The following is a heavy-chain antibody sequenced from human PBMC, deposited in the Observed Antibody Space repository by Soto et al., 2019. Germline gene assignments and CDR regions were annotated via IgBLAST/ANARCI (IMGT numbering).Heavy chain of an antibody. D-gene: IGHD5-18*01. Sequence: PSETLSLTCTVSGGSISSYYWSLIRQPPGKGLEWIGYIYYSGSTNYNPSLKSRVTISVDTSKNQFSLKLSSVTAADTAVYYRARDNGYSYGYTLDHWGQGTLVTVSS. J-gene: IGHJ4*02. V-gene: IGHV4-59*01. CDR1: GGSISSYY. CDR3: ARDNGYSYGYTLDH. CDR2: IYYSGST.